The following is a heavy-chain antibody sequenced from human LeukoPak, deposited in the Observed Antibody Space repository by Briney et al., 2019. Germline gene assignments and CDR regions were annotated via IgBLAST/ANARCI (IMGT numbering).Heavy chain of an antibody. J-gene: IGHJ4*02. V-gene: IGHV3-20*04. CDR1: GFTFDDYG. D-gene: IGHD5-24*01. Sequence: GGSLRLSCAASGFTFDDYGMSWVRQAPGKGLEWVSGINWDGGSTGYADSVKGRFTISRDNVENSIYLHMNSLRAEDTAIYYCARDRLGDGYIREFDSWGQGTLVIVSS. CDR3: ARDRLGDGYIREFDS. CDR2: INWDGGST.